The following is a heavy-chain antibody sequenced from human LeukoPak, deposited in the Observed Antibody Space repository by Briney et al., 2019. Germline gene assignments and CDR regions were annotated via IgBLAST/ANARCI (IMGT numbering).Heavy chain of an antibody. CDR1: GYSFSTYW. Sequence: GESLKISCKGSGYSFSTYWIGWVRQMPGKGLEWMGIIYPGDSDTRYSPSFQGQVTISADKSTSTAYLQWSSLKASDTAMYYCARRGYRSGANAFDIWGQGTMVTVSS. CDR2: IYPGDSDT. D-gene: IGHD6-19*01. J-gene: IGHJ3*02. V-gene: IGHV5-51*01. CDR3: ARRGYRSGANAFDI.